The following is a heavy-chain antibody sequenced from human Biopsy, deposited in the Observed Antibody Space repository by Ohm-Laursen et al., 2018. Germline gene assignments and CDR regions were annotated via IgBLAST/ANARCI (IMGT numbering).Heavy chain of an antibody. CDR1: GFTFNKHA. CDR2: IWYDGSIE. CDR3: ARRIPLYGMDV. Sequence: SLRLSCAASGFTFNKHAMNWVRQAPGKGLEWVAVIWYDGSIEYYVDSVKGRFTISRDNYKNILYLQMNSLRVEDTAVYYCARRIPLYGMDVWGQGTTVTVSS. D-gene: IGHD2-2*02. J-gene: IGHJ6*02. V-gene: IGHV3-33*01.